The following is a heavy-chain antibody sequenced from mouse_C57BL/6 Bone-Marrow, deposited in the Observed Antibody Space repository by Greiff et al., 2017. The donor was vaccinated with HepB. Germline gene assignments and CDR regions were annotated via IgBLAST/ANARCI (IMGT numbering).Heavy chain of an antibody. CDR2: INPSSGYT. CDR3: ARTRDDYDVEIYYYAMDY. V-gene: IGHV1-7*01. CDR1: GYTFTSYW. Sequence: QVQLQQSGAELAKPGASVKLSCKASGYTFTSYWMHWVKQRPGQGLEWIGYINPSSGYTKYNQKFKDKATLTADKSSSTAYMQLSSLTYEDSAVYYCARTRDDYDVEIYYYAMDYWGQGTSVTVSS. D-gene: IGHD2-4*01. J-gene: IGHJ4*01.